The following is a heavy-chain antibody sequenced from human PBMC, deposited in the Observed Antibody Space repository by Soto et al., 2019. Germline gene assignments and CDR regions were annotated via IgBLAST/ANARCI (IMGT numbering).Heavy chain of an antibody. D-gene: IGHD6-13*01. CDR1: GFSLSNAGLG. V-gene: IGHV2-26*04. CDR2: IFSNDEK. Sequence: SGPTLVNPPETLTLTCTVSGFSLSNAGLGVSWIRQSPGKALEWLAHIFSNDEKSYSTSLKSRLTISKDTSKSQVVLTMTNMDPVDTATYYCASTYTTSWYWFDPWGQGTLVTVS. J-gene: IGHJ5*02. CDR3: ASTYTTSWYWFDP.